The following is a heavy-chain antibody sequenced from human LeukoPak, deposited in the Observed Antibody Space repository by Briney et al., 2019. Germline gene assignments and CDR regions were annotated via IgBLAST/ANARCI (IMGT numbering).Heavy chain of an antibody. CDR3: ARVRNYYDSSGESTYFDY. CDR2: VIPIFGTA. CDR1: GGTFSSYA. V-gene: IGHV1-69*13. Sequence: SVKVSCKASGGTFSSYAISWVRQAPGQGLEWMGGVIPIFGTANYAQKFQGRVTITADESTSTAYMELSSLRSEDTAVYYCARVRNYYDSSGESTYFDYWGQGTLVTVSS. J-gene: IGHJ4*02. D-gene: IGHD3-22*01.